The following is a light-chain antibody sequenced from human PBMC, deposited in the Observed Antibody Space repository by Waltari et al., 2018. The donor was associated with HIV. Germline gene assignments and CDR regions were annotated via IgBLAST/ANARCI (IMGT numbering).Light chain of an antibody. Sequence: ETVLTQSPGTLSLSPGESATLACRASQSVRGNYLAWYRQKPGQAPRLLIHRASSRATGIPDRFSGSGSGTDFTLTISRLEPEDFAVYYCQQYGNSPLTFGGGTKVDIK. V-gene: IGKV3-20*01. CDR1: QSVRGNY. J-gene: IGKJ4*01. CDR3: QQYGNSPLT. CDR2: RAS.